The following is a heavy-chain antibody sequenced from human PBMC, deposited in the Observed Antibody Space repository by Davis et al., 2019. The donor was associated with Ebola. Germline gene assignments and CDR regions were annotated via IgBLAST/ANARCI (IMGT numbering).Heavy chain of an antibody. CDR2: IIPIFGTA. CDR1: GGTFSSYA. Sequence: SVKVSCKASGGTFSSYAISWVRQAPGQGLEWMGGIIPIFGTANYAQKFQGRVTITADESTSTAYMELSSLRFEDTAVYYCARDPEAFSTISGVVPEGGWFDPWGQGTLVTVSS. V-gene: IGHV1-69*13. CDR3: ARDPEAFSTISGVVPEGGWFDP. J-gene: IGHJ5*02. D-gene: IGHD3-3*01.